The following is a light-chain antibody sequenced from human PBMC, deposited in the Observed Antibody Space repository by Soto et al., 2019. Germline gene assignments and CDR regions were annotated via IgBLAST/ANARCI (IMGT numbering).Light chain of an antibody. Sequence: DIVMTQSPDSLAVSLGERATINCKSSQSVLYSSNNKNYLAWYQQKPRQPPKLLIYWASTRESGVPDRFSGSRSGTDFTLTISSLQAEDVAVYYGQQYYSTPLAFGQGTKVEIK. V-gene: IGKV4-1*01. CDR1: QSVLYSSNNKNY. CDR3: QQYYSTPLA. CDR2: WAS. J-gene: IGKJ1*01.